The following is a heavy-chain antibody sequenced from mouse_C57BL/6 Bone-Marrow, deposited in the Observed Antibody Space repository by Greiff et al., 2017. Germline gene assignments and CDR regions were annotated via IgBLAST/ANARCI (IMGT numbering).Heavy chain of an antibody. Sequence: QVQLQQPGAELVLPGASVQLSCKASGYTFTSSWMHWVKQRPGQGLEWIGKIDPSDSYNNYNQKFKGKSTLTVDKASSTAYMQLSSLTSEDSAVYYCARDTTAYAMDYWGQGTSVTVSS. CDR3: ARDTTAYAMDY. CDR1: GYTFTSSW. V-gene: IGHV1-69*01. J-gene: IGHJ4*01. CDR2: IDPSDSYN. D-gene: IGHD1-2*01.